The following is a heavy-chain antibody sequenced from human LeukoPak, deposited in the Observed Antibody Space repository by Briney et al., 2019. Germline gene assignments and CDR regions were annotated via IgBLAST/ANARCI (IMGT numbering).Heavy chain of an antibody. D-gene: IGHD3-16*01. Sequence: SETLSLTCAAYGGTFRGYFWSWIRQPPGKRLEWIGEINHSGTTNYNPSLRSRVTMSADTSKNQFSLRLSSVTAADTAVYYCARDHGGEGGYHFDYWGQGTLVTVSS. CDR2: INHSGTT. CDR1: GGTFRGYF. CDR3: ARDHGGEGGYHFDY. J-gene: IGHJ4*02. V-gene: IGHV4-34*01.